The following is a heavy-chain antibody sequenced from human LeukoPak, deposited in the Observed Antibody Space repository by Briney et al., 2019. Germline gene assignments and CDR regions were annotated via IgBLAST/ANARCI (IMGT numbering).Heavy chain of an antibody. Sequence: PGGSLRLSCAASGFTFSDYYMSWIRQAPGKGLEWVSYISSSGSTIYYADSVKGRFTISRDNSKNTLYLQMNSLRAEDTAVYYCARTRVPGSYSPKGPFDYWGQGTLVTVSS. J-gene: IGHJ4*02. D-gene: IGHD1-26*01. CDR2: ISSSGSTI. CDR1: GFTFSDYY. CDR3: ARTRVPGSYSPKGPFDY. V-gene: IGHV3-11*01.